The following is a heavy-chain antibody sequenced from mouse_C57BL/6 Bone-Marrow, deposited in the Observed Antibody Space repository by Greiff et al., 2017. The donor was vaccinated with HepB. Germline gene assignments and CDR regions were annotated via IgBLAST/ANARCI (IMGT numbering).Heavy chain of an antibody. D-gene: IGHD2-5*01. V-gene: IGHV7-3*01. CDR3: ARSNSNYNAMDY. Sequence: EVNLVESGGGLVQPGGSLSLSCAASGFTFTDYYMSWVRQPPGKALEWLGFIRNKANGYTTEYSASVKGRFTISRDNSQSILYLQMNALRAEDSATYYCARSNSNYNAMDYWGQGTSVTVSS. CDR2: IRNKANGYTT. CDR1: GFTFTDYY. J-gene: IGHJ4*01.